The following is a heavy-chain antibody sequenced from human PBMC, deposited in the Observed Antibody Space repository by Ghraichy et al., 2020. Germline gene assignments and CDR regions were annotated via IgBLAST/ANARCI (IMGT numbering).Heavy chain of an antibody. V-gene: IGHV3-30*18. CDR2: TSYDGGNK. Sequence: GGSLRLSCAASGFTFSRYGMHWVRQAPGKGLEWVAVTSYDGGNKDYGDSVKGRFIISRDNSKNTLYLQMNYLRPEDTAVYYCAKERDTSGYYSFRGDYYGMDVWGQGTTVTVSS. J-gene: IGHJ6*02. CDR3: AKERDTSGYYSFRGDYYGMDV. D-gene: IGHD3-22*01. CDR1: GFTFSRYG.